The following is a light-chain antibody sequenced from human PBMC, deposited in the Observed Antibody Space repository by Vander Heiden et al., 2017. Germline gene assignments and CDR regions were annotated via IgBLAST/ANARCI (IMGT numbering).Light chain of an antibody. CDR3: QQANLFPLT. V-gene: IGKV1-12*01. CDR1: KDISTS. CDR2: ATS. J-gene: IGKJ4*01. Sequence: VQMTQSPSSVSASVGDRVTITCLTTKDISTSLSWYQQKPGKAPSLLIYATSSLQSGVPSRFSGSKSGTDFTLTISSLQPEDFATYYCQQANLFPLTFGGGTRVEIK.